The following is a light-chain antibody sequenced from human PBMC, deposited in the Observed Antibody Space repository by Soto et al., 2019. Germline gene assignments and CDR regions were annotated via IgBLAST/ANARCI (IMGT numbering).Light chain of an antibody. V-gene: IGKV3-20*01. CDR2: ATS. Sequence: EIVLTQSPGTLSLSPGARVTLSCRASQSVSTNYFSWYQQKPGQAPRRLNYATSSRAVGIPDRFSGSGSGTDFTLTISRLEPEDFTMYYCQQYGDYNSPRYSFGQGTRLEI. CDR3: QQYGDYNSPRYS. J-gene: IGKJ2*03. CDR1: QSVSTNY.